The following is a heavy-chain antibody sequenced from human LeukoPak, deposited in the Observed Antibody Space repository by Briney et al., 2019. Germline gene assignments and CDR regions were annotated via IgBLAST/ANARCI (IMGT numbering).Heavy chain of an antibody. CDR2: INYSGST. V-gene: IGHV4-59*01. D-gene: IGHD5-12*01. CDR3: ARSKVATYYFDY. Sequence: PSETLSLTCSVSGGSFSNYYWSWIRQPPGKGLDWIGNINYSGSTNYNPSLKSRVTISLDTSKNQFSLKLSSVTSADTAVYFCARSKVATYYFDYWGQGTLVTVSS. CDR1: GGSFSNYY. J-gene: IGHJ4*02.